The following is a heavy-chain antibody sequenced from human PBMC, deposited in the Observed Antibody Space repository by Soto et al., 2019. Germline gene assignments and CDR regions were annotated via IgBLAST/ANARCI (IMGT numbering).Heavy chain of an antibody. CDR3: ARHRATIGGLDY. J-gene: IGHJ4*02. Sequence: SETLSLTCTVSGGSISSYYWSWIRQPPGKGLEWIGYIYYSGSTNYNPSLKSRVTISVDTSKNQFSLKLSSVTAADTAVYYCARHRATIGGLDYWGQGTLVTVSS. CDR1: GGSISSYY. V-gene: IGHV4-59*08. D-gene: IGHD3-16*01. CDR2: IYYSGST.